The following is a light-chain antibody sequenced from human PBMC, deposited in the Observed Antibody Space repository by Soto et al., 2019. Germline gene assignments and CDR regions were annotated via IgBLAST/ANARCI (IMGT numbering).Light chain of an antibody. CDR3: SSYTSSGTLVL. CDR1: SSDVGDYDY. Sequence: QSALTQPASVSGSPGQSITISCTGTSSDVGDYDYVSWYQQHPGKAPKLMFYDVSNRPSGVSNRFSGSKSGNTASLTISGLQAEDEGDYYCSSYTSSGTLVLFGGGTKFTVL. J-gene: IGLJ2*01. V-gene: IGLV2-14*01. CDR2: DVS.